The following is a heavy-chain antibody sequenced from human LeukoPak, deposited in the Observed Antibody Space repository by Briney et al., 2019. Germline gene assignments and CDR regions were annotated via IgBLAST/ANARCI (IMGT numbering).Heavy chain of an antibody. Sequence: GGSLRLSCAASVFTFRGYWMHWVRQAPGKGLVWVSRINADGSTTSYADSVKGRFTISRDNAKNTLYLQLNSLRAEDTAVYYCTRDLYSQYWGQGTLVTVSS. D-gene: IGHD2-15*01. CDR1: VFTFRGYW. V-gene: IGHV3-74*01. CDR2: INADGSTT. CDR3: TRDLYSQY. J-gene: IGHJ1*01.